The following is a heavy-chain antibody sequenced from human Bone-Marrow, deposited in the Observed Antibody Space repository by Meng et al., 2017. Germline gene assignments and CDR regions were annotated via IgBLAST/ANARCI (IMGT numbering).Heavy chain of an antibody. CDR1: GGSISSSSYY. CDR3: AREAGGLSPLDYFEY. CDR2: IYYSGST. V-gene: IGHV4-39*07. J-gene: IGHJ4*02. Sequence: SETLSLTCTVSGGSISSSSYYWGWIRQPPGKGLEWIGSIYYSGSTYYNPSLKSRVTISVDRSKNQFSLKLSSVTAADTAVYYCAREAGGLSPLDYFEYWGQGTLVTVSS. D-gene: IGHD3-16*01.